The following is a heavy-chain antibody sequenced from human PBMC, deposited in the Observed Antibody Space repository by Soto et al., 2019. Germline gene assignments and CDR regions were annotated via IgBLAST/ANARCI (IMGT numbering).Heavy chain of an antibody. CDR3: AQVPRLRYFEG. CDR2: IYWDDDK. V-gene: IGHV2-5*02. J-gene: IGHJ3*01. CDR1: GVG. D-gene: IGHD3-9*01. Sequence: GVGVGWIRQPPEKTLEWLTLIYWDDDKRNSTSLKSRLTITKDTSKNQVVLTMTNMDPVDTATYYCAQVPRLRYFEGRG.